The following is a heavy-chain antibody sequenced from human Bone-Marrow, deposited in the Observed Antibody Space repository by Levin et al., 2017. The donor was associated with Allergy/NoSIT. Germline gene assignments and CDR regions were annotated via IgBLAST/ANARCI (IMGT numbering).Heavy chain of an antibody. J-gene: IGHJ5*02. Sequence: SVKVSCKASGGTFSSYAISWVRQAPGQGLEWMGGIIPIFGTANYAQKFQGRVTITADESTSTAYMELSSLRSEDTAVYYCARDMRIAVAEGWFDPWGQGTLVTVSS. D-gene: IGHD6-19*01. CDR1: GGTFSSYA. V-gene: IGHV1-69*13. CDR2: IIPIFGTA. CDR3: ARDMRIAVAEGWFDP.